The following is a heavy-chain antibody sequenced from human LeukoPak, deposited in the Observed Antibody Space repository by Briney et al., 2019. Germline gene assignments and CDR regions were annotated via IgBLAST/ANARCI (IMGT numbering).Heavy chain of an antibody. J-gene: IGHJ4*02. Sequence: GGSLRLSCAASGFTFSSYAMHWVRQAPGKGLEWVAVISYDGSNKYYADSVKGRFTISRDNSKNTLYLQMNSLRAEDTAVYYCASDSGSYYTKYYFDYWGQGTLVTVPS. CDR1: GFTFSSYA. D-gene: IGHD1-26*01. V-gene: IGHV3-30-3*01. CDR2: ISYDGSNK. CDR3: ASDSGSYYTKYYFDY.